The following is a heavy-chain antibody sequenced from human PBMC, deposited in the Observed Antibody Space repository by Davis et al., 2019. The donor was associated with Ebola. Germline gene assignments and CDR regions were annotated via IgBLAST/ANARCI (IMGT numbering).Heavy chain of an antibody. J-gene: IGHJ4*02. Sequence: ASVKVSCKASGYTFTGYYMHWVRQAPGQGLEWMGIINPSGGSTSYAQKFQGRVTITADESTSTAYMELSSLRSEDTAVYYCARGRHGDYLFDYWGQGTLVTVSS. V-gene: IGHV1-46*01. CDR1: GYTFTGYY. CDR3: ARGRHGDYLFDY. CDR2: INPSGGST. D-gene: IGHD4-17*01.